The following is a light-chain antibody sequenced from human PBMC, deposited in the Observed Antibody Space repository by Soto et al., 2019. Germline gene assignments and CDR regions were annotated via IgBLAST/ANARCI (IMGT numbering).Light chain of an antibody. V-gene: IGLV1-51*02. CDR1: SSNIGSDF. J-gene: IGLJ3*02. CDR2: ENN. CDR3: AGWDTSLSGGV. Sequence: QSVLTQPPSVSAAQGQKVTISCSGSSSNIGSDFVCWDQQLPGTAPQLLIYENNKRPSRIPDRFSGSKSATSATLGITGLQTGDEAGYYCAGWDTSLSGGVFGGGTTQTVL.